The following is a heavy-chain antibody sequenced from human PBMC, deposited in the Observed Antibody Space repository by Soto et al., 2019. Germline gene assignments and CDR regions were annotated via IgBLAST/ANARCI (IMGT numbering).Heavy chain of an antibody. V-gene: IGHV4-30-4*01. CDR1: GGSITSGDYY. J-gene: IGHJ6*02. Sequence: QVQLQESGPGLVKPSQTLSLTCTVSGGSITSGDYYWTWIRQTPGKGLEWIGYSYSSGSTRYNPSLKCRVTITVDTSKNQFSLKLSSVTAADTAVYYCAIDPHEVPAGGYGMDVWGQGTTVTVSS. CDR3: AIDPHEVPAGGYGMDV. CDR2: SYSSGST. D-gene: IGHD2-2*01.